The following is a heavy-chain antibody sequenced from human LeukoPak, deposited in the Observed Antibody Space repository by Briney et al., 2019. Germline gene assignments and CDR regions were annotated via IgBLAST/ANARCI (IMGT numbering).Heavy chain of an antibody. D-gene: IGHD2-2*01. CDR3: AKEDCSSTSCQAIL. CDR1: GFTVSSNY. Sequence: GGSLRLSCAASGFTVSSNYMSWVRQAPGKGLEWVSVIYSGGSTYYADSVKGRFTISRDNSKNTLYLQMNSLRAEDTAVYYCAKEDCSSTSCQAILWGQGTLVTVSS. CDR2: IYSGGST. J-gene: IGHJ4*02. V-gene: IGHV3-53*01.